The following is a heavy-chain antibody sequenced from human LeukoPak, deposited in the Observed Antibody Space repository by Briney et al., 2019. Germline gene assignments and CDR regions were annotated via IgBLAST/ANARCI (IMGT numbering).Heavy chain of an antibody. CDR1: GITFSNSA. V-gene: IGHV3-23*01. J-gene: IGHJ4*01. CDR3: AKGIYSSGWSYFDY. CDR2: LSGSGITT. Sequence: GGSLRLSCAASGITFSNSAMSWVRQAPGKGLERVSTLSGSGITTYYADSVKGRFTISRDNSKNTLYLQMNSLRAEDTAVYYCAKGIYSSGWSYFDYWGHGTLVTVSS. D-gene: IGHD6-19*01.